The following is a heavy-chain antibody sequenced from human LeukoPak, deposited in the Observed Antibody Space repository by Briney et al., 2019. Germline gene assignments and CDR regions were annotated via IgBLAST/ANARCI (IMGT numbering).Heavy chain of an antibody. CDR3: TRVGRSLHWNPDY. CDR2: ISDSGKT. J-gene: IGHJ4*02. V-gene: IGHV4-59*01. Sequence: SETLSLTCTVSGVSMSNYYWSWIRQPPGKGLEWIGCISDSGKTNYNPSLRSRVTISVDTSKNQFSLKLSSVTAADTAVYYCTRVGRSLHWNPDYLGQGTLVTVSS. D-gene: IGHD1-1*01. CDR1: GVSMSNYY.